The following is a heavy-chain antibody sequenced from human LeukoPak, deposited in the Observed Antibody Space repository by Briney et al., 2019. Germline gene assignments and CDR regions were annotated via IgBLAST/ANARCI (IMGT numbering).Heavy chain of an antibody. Sequence: SETLSLTCAVYGGSFSGYYWSWIRQPPGKGLEWIGEINHSGSTNYNPSLKSRVTISVDTSKNQFSLKLSSVTAADTAVYYCARDYSSENWFDPWGQGTLVTVSS. D-gene: IGHD6-25*01. CDR1: GGSFSGYY. CDR2: INHSGST. V-gene: IGHV4-34*01. CDR3: ARDYSSENWFDP. J-gene: IGHJ5*02.